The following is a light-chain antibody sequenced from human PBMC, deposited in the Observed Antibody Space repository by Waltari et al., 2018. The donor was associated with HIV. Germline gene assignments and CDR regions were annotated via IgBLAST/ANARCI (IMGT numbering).Light chain of an antibody. CDR3: TTYTATDSLL. V-gene: IGLV2-14*01. CDR1: RSAFDLHNF. CDR2: GVN. J-gene: IGLJ2*01. Sequence: SALTQPASVSGSPGQSVTISCPGTRSAFDLHNFLSWYQQHPGRAPQLIIFGVNYRPSGISSRFSASKSGDTASLTISGLQSGDEADYYCTTYTATDSLLIGSGTKLTVL.